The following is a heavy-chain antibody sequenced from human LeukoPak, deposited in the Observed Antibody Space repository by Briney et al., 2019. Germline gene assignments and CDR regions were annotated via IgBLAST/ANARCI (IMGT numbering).Heavy chain of an antibody. CDR2: ISSNGGST. CDR1: GFNFRSYA. Sequence: PGGSLRLSCAASGFNFRSYAMYWVRQAPGKGLEYVSTISSNGGSTYYANCVKGRFTISRDNSKNTLYLQMGSLRAEDMGVYHCARAAVAGYHYYYMDVWGKGTTVTVSS. V-gene: IGHV3-64*01. D-gene: IGHD6-19*01. CDR3: ARAAVAGYHYYYMDV. J-gene: IGHJ6*03.